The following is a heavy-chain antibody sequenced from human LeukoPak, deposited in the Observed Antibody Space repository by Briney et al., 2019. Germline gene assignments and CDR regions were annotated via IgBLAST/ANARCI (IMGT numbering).Heavy chain of an antibody. D-gene: IGHD3-22*01. CDR3: ATTSIYNSSGYYRY. CDR2: ISGSGGST. J-gene: IGHJ4*02. V-gene: IGHV3-23*01. Sequence: GGSLRLSCAASGFTFSSYAMSWVRQAPGKGLEWVSAISGSGGSTYYADSVKGRFTISRDNSKNTLYLQMNSLRAEDTAVYYCATTSIYNSSGYYRYWGQGTLVTVSS. CDR1: GFTFSSYA.